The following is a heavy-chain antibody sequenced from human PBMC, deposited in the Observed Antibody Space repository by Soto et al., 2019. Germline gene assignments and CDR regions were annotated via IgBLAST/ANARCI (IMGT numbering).Heavy chain of an antibody. CDR1: GGSFSAYY. J-gene: IGHJ1*01. CDR2: INHSGST. CDR3: ARGRSEHACRPQGTCRGRGVTRRLFQY. D-gene: IGHD3-10*01. V-gene: IGHV4-34*01. Sequence: SETLSLTCDVYGGSFSAYYWSCIRHPPGKGLEWIGEINHSGSTNYNPSLKSRVTISVDTPKNQFSLKLSSVTAADTAVYYCARGRSEHACRPQGTCRGRGVTRRLFQYWGQGTLVTVSS.